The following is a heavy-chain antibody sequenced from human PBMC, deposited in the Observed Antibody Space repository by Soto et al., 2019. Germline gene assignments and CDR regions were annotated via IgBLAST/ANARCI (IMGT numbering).Heavy chain of an antibody. CDR1: GGSISSGGYY. J-gene: IGHJ4*02. Sequence: KSSETLSLTCTVSGGSISSGGYYWSWIRQHPGKGLEWIGYIYYSGSTYYNPSLKSRVTISVDTSKNQFSLKLSSVTAADTAVYYCARERGAGTYEGFDYWGQGTLVTVSS. CDR3: ARERGAGTYEGFDY. V-gene: IGHV4-31*03. D-gene: IGHD3-16*01. CDR2: IYYSGST.